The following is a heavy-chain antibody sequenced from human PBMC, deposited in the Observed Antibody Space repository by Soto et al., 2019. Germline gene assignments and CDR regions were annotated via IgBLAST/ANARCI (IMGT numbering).Heavy chain of an antibody. J-gene: IGHJ6*03. D-gene: IGHD3-16*01. Sequence: ASVNVSCKASGYTFTSYAMHWGRPAPGQRREWMGWINAGNGNTKYSQKFQGRVTITRDTSASTAYMELSSLRSEDTAVYYCARDRFWGYRYYYYYYMDVWGKGTTVTVSS. CDR3: ARDRFWGYRYYYYYYMDV. CDR2: INAGNGNT. CDR1: GYTFTSYA. V-gene: IGHV1-3*01.